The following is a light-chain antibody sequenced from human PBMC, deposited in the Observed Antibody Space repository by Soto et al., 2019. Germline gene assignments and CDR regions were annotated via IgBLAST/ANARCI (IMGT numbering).Light chain of an antibody. CDR2: DNN. CDR3: GTWDSGWKV. J-gene: IGLJ1*01. CDR1: SSNIGNNY. Sequence: QSVLTQPPSVSAAPGQKVTISCSGSSSNIGNNYVSWYQQLPGTAPKLLIYDNNKRPSGIPDRFSGSKSGTSATLGITGLQTGDEADYYCGTWDSGWKVFGTGTKLTVL. V-gene: IGLV1-51*01.